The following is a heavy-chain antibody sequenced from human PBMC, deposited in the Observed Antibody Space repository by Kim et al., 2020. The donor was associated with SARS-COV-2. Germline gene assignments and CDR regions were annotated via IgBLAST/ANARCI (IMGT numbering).Heavy chain of an antibody. V-gene: IGHV1-8*01. CDR2: MNPNSGYT. D-gene: IGHD5-18*01. CDR3: TRGPNAIYSYDAYYFDY. CDR1: GYTLTTYD. Sequence: ASVKVSCKASGYTLTTYDINWVRQATGQGLEWMGWMNPNSGYTGYAQKFQGRVTMTRNTSISTAYMELSSLRSDDTAVYYCTRGPNAIYSYDAYYFDYWGQGTLVTVSS. J-gene: IGHJ4*02.